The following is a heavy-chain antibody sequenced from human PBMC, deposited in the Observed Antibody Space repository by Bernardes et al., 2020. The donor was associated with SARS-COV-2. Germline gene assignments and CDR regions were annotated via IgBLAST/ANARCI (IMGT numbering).Heavy chain of an antibody. Sequence: ASVKVSCKVSGYTLTEISMHWVRQAPEKGLEWMGSFDPEDGETIYAQKFQGRVTMTEDTSTDTSYMEVRNLRSDDTAMYYCASSRWLIPPDYWGQGTLVTVSS. D-gene: IGHD6-19*01. CDR2: FDPEDGET. CDR3: ASSRWLIPPDY. J-gene: IGHJ4*02. V-gene: IGHV1-24*01. CDR1: GYTLTEIS.